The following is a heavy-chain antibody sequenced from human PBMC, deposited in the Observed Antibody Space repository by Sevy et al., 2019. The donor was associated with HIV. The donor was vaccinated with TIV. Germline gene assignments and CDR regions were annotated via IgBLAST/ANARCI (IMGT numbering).Heavy chain of an antibody. CDR2: IYSGGDT. J-gene: IGHJ3*02. V-gene: IGHV3-53*01. Sequence: GGSLRLSCAASGFTVSRNYMSWVRQAPGKGLEWVSVIYSGGDTYYADSVKGRFTISRDNSKNTVSLQMNSLRAEDTALYYCARQTTVQDAFDIWGQWTMVTVSS. CDR1: GFTVSRNY. D-gene: IGHD4-17*01. CDR3: ARQTTVQDAFDI.